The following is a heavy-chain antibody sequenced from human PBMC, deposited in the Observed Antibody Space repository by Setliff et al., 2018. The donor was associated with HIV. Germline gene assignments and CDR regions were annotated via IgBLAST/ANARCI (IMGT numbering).Heavy chain of an antibody. CDR2: IIPILDAA. J-gene: IGHJ4*02. Sequence: SVKVSCKISGYTLTEVSMHWVRQAPGQGLEWMGWIIPILDAANYAQKFQGRVTITADKSTSTAYMELRSLRYEDTAIYYCARDKREVGATSYWGQGTLVTVSS. D-gene: IGHD1-26*01. V-gene: IGHV1-69*08. CDR3: ARDKREVGATSY. CDR1: GYTLTEVS.